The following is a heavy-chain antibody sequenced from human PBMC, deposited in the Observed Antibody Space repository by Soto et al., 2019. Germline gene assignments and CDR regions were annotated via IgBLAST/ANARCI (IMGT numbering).Heavy chain of an antibody. CDR3: ARVGEQWLGGDYYYNGMDV. Sequence: SETLSLTCSVSGGSIRSFYWSWIRQPPGKGLEWIGYSYYAGGIRYNPSLESRVTISVDTSKNQFSLKMSSVTAADTAVYYCARVGEQWLGGDYYYNGMDVWGQGTTVTVSS. CDR2: SYYAGGI. CDR1: GGSIRSFY. D-gene: IGHD6-19*01. V-gene: IGHV4-59*01. J-gene: IGHJ6*02.